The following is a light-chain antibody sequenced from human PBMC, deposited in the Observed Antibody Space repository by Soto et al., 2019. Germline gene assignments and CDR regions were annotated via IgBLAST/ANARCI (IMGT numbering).Light chain of an antibody. J-gene: IGKJ2*01. V-gene: IGKV2-30*01. CDR2: HVS. CDR1: QVLVYLNGNTF. CDR3: LQYTHCPHT. Sequence: DVVMPQSPLSLPVTLGQPASISCRSSQVLVYLNGNTFLDWFFQRPGQSPRRLIYHVSNRDFGVPDRFSGSGSGTDFTLHISRVESEDVGVYYCLQYTHCPHTFHQATKLEIK.